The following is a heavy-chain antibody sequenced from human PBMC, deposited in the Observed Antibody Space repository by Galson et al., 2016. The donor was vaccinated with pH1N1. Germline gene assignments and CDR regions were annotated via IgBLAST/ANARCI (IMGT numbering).Heavy chain of an antibody. V-gene: IGHV3-9*01. CDR3: AKGRSPGTMSYFDY. CDR1: GFTFDDYA. D-gene: IGHD1-7*01. Sequence: SLRLSCAASGFTFDDYAMHWVRQAPGKGLAWVAGISWNSGRIGYEDSVKGRFTIYRDNAKNSLYLQMNSLRAEDPALYYCAKGRSPGTMSYFDYWGQGILVTVSS. CDR2: ISWNSGRI. J-gene: IGHJ4*02.